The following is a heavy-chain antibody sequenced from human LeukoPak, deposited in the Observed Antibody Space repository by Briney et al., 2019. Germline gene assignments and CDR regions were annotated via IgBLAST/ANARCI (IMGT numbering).Heavy chain of an antibody. D-gene: IGHD3-10*01. CDR2: ISGSGGST. Sequence: PGGSLRLSCAASGFTFSSYAMSWVRQAPGKGLEWVSAISGSGGSTYYADSVKGRFTISRDNSKNALYLQMNSLRAEDTAVYYCAKAREGSGSYFDYWGQGTLVTVSS. V-gene: IGHV3-23*01. CDR1: GFTFSSYA. J-gene: IGHJ4*02. CDR3: AKAREGSGSYFDY.